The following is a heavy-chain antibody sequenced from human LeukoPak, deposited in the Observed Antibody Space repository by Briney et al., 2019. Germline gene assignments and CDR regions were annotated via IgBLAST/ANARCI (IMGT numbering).Heavy chain of an antibody. CDR1: GSTFDDYA. Sequence: PGGSLRLSCAASGSTFDDYAMHWVRQAPGKGLEWVSLISGDGGSTYYADSVKGRFTISRDNSKNTLYLQMNSLRAEDTALYYCAKSSRQYRGGVDYWGQGILVTVSS. CDR2: ISGDGGST. V-gene: IGHV3-43*02. CDR3: AKSSRQYRGGVDY. J-gene: IGHJ4*02. D-gene: IGHD5-12*01.